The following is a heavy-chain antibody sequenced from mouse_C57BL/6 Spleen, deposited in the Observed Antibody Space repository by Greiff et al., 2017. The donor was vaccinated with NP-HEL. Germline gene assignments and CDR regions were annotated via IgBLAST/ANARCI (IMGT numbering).Heavy chain of an antibody. J-gene: IGHJ3*01. Sequence: VKLVESGGGLVKPGGSLNLSCAASGFTFRSSSMSWVRQTPEQRLEWVATISGGGCIPYYPTSVKGCFIIARDNAKNTLYLQMSSLRSEDTALYYCASYDDGYNGWFAYWGQGTLVTVSA. D-gene: IGHD2-3*01. CDR2: ISGGGCIP. V-gene: IGHV5-9*01. CDR3: ASYDDGYNGWFAY. CDR1: GFTFRSSS.